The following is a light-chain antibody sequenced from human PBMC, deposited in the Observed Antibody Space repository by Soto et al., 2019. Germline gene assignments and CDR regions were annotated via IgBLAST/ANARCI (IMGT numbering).Light chain of an antibody. CDR1: QSVSSSY. V-gene: IGKV3-20*01. CDR3: QQYGSSPT. J-gene: IGKJ1*01. CDR2: GAS. Sequence: EIVLTQSPGTLSLSPGERVTLSCRASQSVSSSYLAWYQQKPGQAPRLLIYGASSRATGIPDRFSGSGSGTDFTLTISRLKPEDFAVYYCQQYGSSPTFGQGTKVEIK.